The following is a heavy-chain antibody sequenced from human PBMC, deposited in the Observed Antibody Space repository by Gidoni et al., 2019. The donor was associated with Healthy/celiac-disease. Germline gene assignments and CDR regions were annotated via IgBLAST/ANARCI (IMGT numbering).Heavy chain of an antibody. V-gene: IGHV3-11*05. CDR3: ARARAVAGYKYFDY. CDR2: ISSSSSYT. D-gene: IGHD6-19*01. CDR1: GFTFSEYY. J-gene: IGHJ4*02. Sequence: QVQLVESGGGLVKPGGSLRLSRAASGFTFSEYYMSWIRQAPGKGLEWVSYISSSSSYTNYADSVKGRFTISRDNAKNSLYLQMNSLRAEDTAVYYCARARAVAGYKYFDYWGQGTLVTVSS.